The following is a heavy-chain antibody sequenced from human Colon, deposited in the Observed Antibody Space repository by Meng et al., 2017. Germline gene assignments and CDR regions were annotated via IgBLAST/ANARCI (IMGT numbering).Heavy chain of an antibody. CDR3: ARDHGYSYGLPLDY. J-gene: IGHJ4*02. CDR1: GDSVSSNTAA. V-gene: IGHV6-1*01. Sequence: QVQLQQSGPVLVKPSQTLTLTCVIAGDSVSSNTAAWNWIRQSPSRGLEWLGRTYYRSKWYNEYAVSVKSRMTFNADTSKNQVSLQVNSVTPEDTAVYYCARDHGYSYGLPLDYWGQGILVTVSS. D-gene: IGHD5-18*01. CDR2: TYYRSKWYN.